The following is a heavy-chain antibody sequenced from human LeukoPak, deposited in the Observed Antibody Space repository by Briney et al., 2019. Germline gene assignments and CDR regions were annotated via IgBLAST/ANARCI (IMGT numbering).Heavy chain of an antibody. J-gene: IGHJ3*02. CDR3: AREILRFDI. CDR1: GYSFNTQG. V-gene: IGHV7-4-1*02. CDR2: INTDSGNP. Sequence: ASVKVSCKASGYSFNTQGMNWVRQAPGQGLEWMGWINTDSGNPTYAQGFTGRFVFSLDSSVSTAYLQISNLMPEDTAKYYCAREILRFDIWGQGTMVTVSS.